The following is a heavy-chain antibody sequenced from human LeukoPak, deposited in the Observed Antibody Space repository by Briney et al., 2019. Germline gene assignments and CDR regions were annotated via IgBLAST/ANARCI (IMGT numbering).Heavy chain of an antibody. CDR1: GYTFTGYY. V-gene: IGHV1-2*02. J-gene: IGHJ5*02. Sequence: ASVKVSCKASGYTFTGYYLHWVRQAPGQGLEWMGWINSNSGGTNYAQKFQGRVTLPRDTSISTAYMELSSLRSDDTAVYYCARGRFLEWFTLRFDPWGQGTLVTVSS. D-gene: IGHD3-3*01. CDR2: INSNSGGT. CDR3: ARGRFLEWFTLRFDP.